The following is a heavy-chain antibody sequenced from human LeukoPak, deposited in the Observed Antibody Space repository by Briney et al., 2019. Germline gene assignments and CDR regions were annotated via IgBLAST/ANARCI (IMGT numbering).Heavy chain of an antibody. D-gene: IGHD3-22*01. V-gene: IGHV3-7*01. CDR3: ARVSDSSGNASDY. CDR2: IKQDGSEK. J-gene: IGHJ4*02. CDR1: GFTFSSYW. Sequence: GGSLRLSCAASGFTFSSYWTSWVRQAPGKGLEWVANIKQDGSEKYYVDSVKGRFTISRDNAKNSLYLQMNSLRADDTAVYYCARVSDSSGNASDYRGQGPLVTVSS.